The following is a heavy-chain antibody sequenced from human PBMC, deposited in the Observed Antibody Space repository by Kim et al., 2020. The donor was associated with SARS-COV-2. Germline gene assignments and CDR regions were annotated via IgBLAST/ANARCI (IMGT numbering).Heavy chain of an antibody. V-gene: IGHV4-59*01. CDR2: IYYSGST. D-gene: IGHD6-6*01. CDR3: ARELGLVVRYFDY. J-gene: IGHJ4*02. CDR1: GGSISSYY. Sequence: SETLSLTCTVSGGSISSYYWSWIRQPPGKGLEWIGYIYYSGSTNYNPSLKSRVTISVDTSKNQFSLKLSSVTAADTAVYYCARELGLVVRYFDYWGQGTLVTVSS.